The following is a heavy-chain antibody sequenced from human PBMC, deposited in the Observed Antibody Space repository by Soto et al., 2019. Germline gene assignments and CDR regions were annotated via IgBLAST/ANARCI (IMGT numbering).Heavy chain of an antibody. V-gene: IGHV4-59*03. CDR2: VSQGGAEGYMTEGETT. CDR1: GVSLDNFF. J-gene: IGHJ5*02. CDR3: SRDRGGSTVTAKPVGEWWDP. D-gene: IGHD2-15*01. Sequence: GQLQKSGPGLLRLSETLSLTCTVSGVSLDNFFLSWIRQTPGKGLVWIGYVSQGGAEGYMTEGETTRDHPCRDTRCTISVDMPKNQFSPLLTSVTAAETSVEYRSRDRGGSTVTAKPVGEWWDPWVQGTLVAVSP.